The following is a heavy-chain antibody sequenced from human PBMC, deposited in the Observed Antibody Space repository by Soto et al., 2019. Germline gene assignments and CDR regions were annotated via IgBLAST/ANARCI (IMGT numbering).Heavy chain of an antibody. Sequence: ASVKVSCKASGYTFTSYAMHWVRQAPGQRLEWMGWINAGNGNTKYSQKFQGRVTITRDTSASTAYMELSSLRSEDTAVYYCARARVLYYYDSSGTSPVAYWGQGTLVTVSS. J-gene: IGHJ4*02. CDR2: INAGNGNT. D-gene: IGHD3-22*01. CDR1: GYTFTSYA. V-gene: IGHV1-3*01. CDR3: ARARVLYYYDSSGTSPVAY.